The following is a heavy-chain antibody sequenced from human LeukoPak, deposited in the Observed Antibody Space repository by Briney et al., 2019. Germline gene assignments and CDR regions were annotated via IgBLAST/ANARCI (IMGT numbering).Heavy chain of an antibody. V-gene: IGHV4-59*01. D-gene: IGHD6-19*01. Sequence: PSETLSLTCTVSGGSISSYYWSWIRQPPGKGLEWIGYIYYSGSTNYNPSLKSRVTISVDTSKNQFSLKLSSVTAADTAVYYCARERSSGWYDGYFDYWGQGTLVTVSS. CDR2: IYYSGST. J-gene: IGHJ4*02. CDR1: GGSISSYY. CDR3: ARERSSGWYDGYFDY.